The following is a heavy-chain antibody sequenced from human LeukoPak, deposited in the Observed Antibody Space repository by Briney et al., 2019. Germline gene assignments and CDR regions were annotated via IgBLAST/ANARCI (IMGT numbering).Heavy chain of an antibody. J-gene: IGHJ3*02. V-gene: IGHV4-61*02. CDR1: GGSITSGSYY. Sequence: SETLSLTRTVSGGSITSGSYYWSWIRQPAGKGLEWIGRIYTSGSTNYNPSLKSRVTISVDTSKNQFSLKLSSVTAADTAVYYCPIMSGYSGYDLAFDIWGQGTMVTVSS. CDR3: PIMSGYSGYDLAFDI. D-gene: IGHD5-12*01. CDR2: IYTSGST.